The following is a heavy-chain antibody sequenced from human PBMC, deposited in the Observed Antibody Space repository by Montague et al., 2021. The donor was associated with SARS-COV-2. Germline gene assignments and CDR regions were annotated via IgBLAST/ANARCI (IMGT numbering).Heavy chain of an antibody. Sequence: SETLSLTCAVYGGSFSGYYWSWIRQPPGKGLEWIGEINHSGSTNYNPSPKSRVTISVDTSKNQFSLKLSSVTAADTAVYYCASLTLGYCSSTSCYSDWFDPWGQGTPVTVSS. CDR1: GGSFSGYY. J-gene: IGHJ5*02. CDR3: ASLTLGYCSSTSCYSDWFDP. CDR2: INHSGST. V-gene: IGHV4-34*01. D-gene: IGHD2-2*02.